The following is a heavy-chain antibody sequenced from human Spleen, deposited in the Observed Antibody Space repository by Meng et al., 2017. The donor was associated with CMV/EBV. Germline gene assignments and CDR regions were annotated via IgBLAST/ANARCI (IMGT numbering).Heavy chain of an antibody. CDR3: VRERYNWKMFDY. CDR2: ISGSGSVT. D-gene: IGHD1-1*01. Sequence: GESLKISCAASGFTFSDYEMNWVRQAPGKGLEWVSYISGSGSVTYYADSVQGRFTISRDNAKNILYLQMNGLRAEDTAVYYCVRERYNWKMFDYWGHGTPVTVSS. CDR1: GFTFSDYE. V-gene: IGHV3-48*03. J-gene: IGHJ4*01.